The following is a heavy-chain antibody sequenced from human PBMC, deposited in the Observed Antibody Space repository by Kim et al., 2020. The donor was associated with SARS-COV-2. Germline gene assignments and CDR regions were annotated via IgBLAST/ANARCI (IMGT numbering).Heavy chain of an antibody. CDR2: INHSGST. CDR3: ARGGIKGYSSSWYVF. J-gene: IGHJ4*02. CDR1: GGSFSGYY. V-gene: IGHV4-34*01. Sequence: SETLSLTCAVYGGSFSGYYWSWIRQPPGKGLECIGEINHSGSTNYNPSLKSRVTISVDTSKNQFSLKLSSVTAADTAIYYCARGGIKGYSSSWYVFWGQGTLVTVSS. D-gene: IGHD6-13*01.